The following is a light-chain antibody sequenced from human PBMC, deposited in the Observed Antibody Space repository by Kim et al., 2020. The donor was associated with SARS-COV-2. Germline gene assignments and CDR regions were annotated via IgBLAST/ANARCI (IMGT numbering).Light chain of an antibody. CDR1: SGSIASNY. CDR2: EDN. CDR3: QYYDSSNVV. Sequence: GKTVTISCTRSSGSIASNYVQWYQQRPGSAPTTVIYEDNQRPSGVPDRFSGSIDSSSNSASLTISGLKTEDEADYYCQYYDSSNVVFGGGTKLTVL. V-gene: IGLV6-57*03. J-gene: IGLJ2*01.